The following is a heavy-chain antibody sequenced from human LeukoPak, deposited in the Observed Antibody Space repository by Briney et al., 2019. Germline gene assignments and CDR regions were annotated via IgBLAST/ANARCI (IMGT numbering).Heavy chain of an antibody. CDR3: ARGRRGYSSGWYDY. V-gene: IGHV4-38-2*02. D-gene: IGHD6-19*01. CDR1: GYSISSGYC. J-gene: IGHJ4*02. CDR2: IYHSGST. Sequence: SETLSLTCTVPGYSISSGYCWGWIRQPPGKGLEWIGSIYHSGSTYYNPSLKSRVTISVDTSKNQFSLKLSSVTAADTAVYYCARGRRGYSSGWYDYWGQGTLVTVSS.